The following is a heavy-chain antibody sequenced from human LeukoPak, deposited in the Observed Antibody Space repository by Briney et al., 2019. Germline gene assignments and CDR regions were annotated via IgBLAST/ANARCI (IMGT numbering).Heavy chain of an antibody. V-gene: IGHV3-21*01. CDR1: GFTFSSYS. Sequence: GGSLRLSCAASGFTFSSYSMNWVRQAPGKGLEWVSSISSSSSYIYYADSVKGRFTISRDNAKNSLYLQMNSLRAEDTVVYYCARWLWFGELSRPFDYWGQGTLVTVSS. D-gene: IGHD3-10*01. CDR3: ARWLWFGELSRPFDY. J-gene: IGHJ4*02. CDR2: ISSSSSYI.